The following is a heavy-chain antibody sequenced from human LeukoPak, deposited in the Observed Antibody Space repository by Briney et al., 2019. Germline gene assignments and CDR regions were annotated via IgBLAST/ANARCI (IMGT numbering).Heavy chain of an antibody. CDR1: GYALTELS. J-gene: IGHJ6*02. D-gene: IGHD2-15*01. Sequence: ASVKVSCKVSGYALTELSMHWVRQAPGKGLEWMGGFDPEDGETIYAQKFQGRVTMTEDTSTDAAYMELSSLRSEDTAVYYCATAAVGEPYYYGMDVWGQGTTVTVSS. CDR3: ATAAVGEPYYYGMDV. CDR2: FDPEDGET. V-gene: IGHV1-24*01.